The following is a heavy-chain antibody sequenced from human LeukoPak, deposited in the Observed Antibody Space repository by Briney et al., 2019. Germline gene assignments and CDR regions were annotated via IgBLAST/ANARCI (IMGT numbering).Heavy chain of an antibody. CDR3: ARASYSYDINGWVPFDY. V-gene: IGHV4-4*07. Sequence: SETLSLTCTVSSASISTYYWSWIRQPAGKGLEWIGRIYTSGSTNYNPSLKSRVTISGDTSKNQFSLRLSSVTAADTAVYYCARASYSYDINGWVPFDYWGQGTLVTVSS. J-gene: IGHJ4*02. D-gene: IGHD3-22*01. CDR1: SASISTYY. CDR2: IYTSGST.